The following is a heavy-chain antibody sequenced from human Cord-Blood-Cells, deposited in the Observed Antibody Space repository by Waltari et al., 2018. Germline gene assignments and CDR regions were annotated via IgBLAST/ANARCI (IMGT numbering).Heavy chain of an antibody. Sequence: QVPLVQSGAEVKKPGASVTVSCTASGYTFTGYYMHWVRQAPGQGLEWMGRINPNSGGTNYAQKFQGRVTMTRDTSISTAYMELSRLRSDDTAVYYCARRPALAWYFDLWGRGTLVTVSS. CDR2: INPNSGGT. J-gene: IGHJ2*01. V-gene: IGHV1-2*06. CDR3: ARRPALAWYFDL. CDR1: GYTFTGYY.